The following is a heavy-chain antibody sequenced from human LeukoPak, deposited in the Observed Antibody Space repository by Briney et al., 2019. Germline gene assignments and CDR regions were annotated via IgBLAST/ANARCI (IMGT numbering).Heavy chain of an antibody. J-gene: IGHJ4*02. D-gene: IGHD3-22*01. Sequence: ASVKVSCKASGGTFSSYAISWVRQAPGQGLEWMGGIIPIFGTANYAQKFQGRVTITADESTSTAYMELSSLRSEDTAVYYCASTYYYDSSGPSDYWGQGTLVTVSS. CDR1: GGTFSSYA. V-gene: IGHV1-69*13. CDR3: ASTYYYDSSGPSDY. CDR2: IIPIFGTA.